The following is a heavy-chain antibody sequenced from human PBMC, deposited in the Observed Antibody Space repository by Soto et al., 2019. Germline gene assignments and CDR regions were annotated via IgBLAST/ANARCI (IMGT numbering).Heavy chain of an antibody. V-gene: IGHV3-30*18. J-gene: IGHJ5*02. D-gene: IGHD1-7*01. Sequence: QVQLVESGGGVVQPGRSLRLSCATSGFTFRFYDMHWVRQAPGKGLEWVAIISRDGNNKDYGDSVKGRFTISRDNSKNTWFLQRNSRGGEATAVFSGEKDAYTPFGTTAHDSGGLDPGGGGTLVTVSP. CDR1: GFTFRFYD. CDR2: ISRDGNNK. CDR3: EKDAYTPFGTTAHDSGGLDP.